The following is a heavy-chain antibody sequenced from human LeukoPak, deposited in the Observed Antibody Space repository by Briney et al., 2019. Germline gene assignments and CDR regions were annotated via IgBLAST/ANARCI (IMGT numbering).Heavy chain of an antibody. V-gene: IGHV3-7*03. J-gene: IGHJ6*02. CDR3: AKVEHPYSSGWYIGEYYYYGMDV. Sequence: GGSLRLSCAASGFTFSNYWMSWVRQAPGKELEWVANIKQDGSEIYYVDSVKGRFTISRDNAKNSLYLQMNSLRAEDTAVYYCAKVEHPYSSGWYIGEYYYYGMDVWGQGTTVTVSS. CDR1: GFTFSNYW. CDR2: IKQDGSEI. D-gene: IGHD6-19*01.